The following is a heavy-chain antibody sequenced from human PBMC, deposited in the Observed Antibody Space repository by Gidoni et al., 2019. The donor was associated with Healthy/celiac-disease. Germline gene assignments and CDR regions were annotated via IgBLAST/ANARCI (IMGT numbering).Heavy chain of an antibody. V-gene: IGHV3-33*01. CDR3: ASVYGSGSSTQLNY. CDR1: GFTFSSYG. CDR2: IWYDGSNK. J-gene: IGHJ4*02. Sequence: QVQLVESGGGVVQPGRSLRLSCAASGFTFSSYGMHWVRQAPGKGLEWVAVIWYDGSNKYYADSVKGRFTISRDNSKNTLYLQMNSLRAEDTAVYYCASVYGSGSSTQLNYWGQGTLVTVSS. D-gene: IGHD3-10*01.